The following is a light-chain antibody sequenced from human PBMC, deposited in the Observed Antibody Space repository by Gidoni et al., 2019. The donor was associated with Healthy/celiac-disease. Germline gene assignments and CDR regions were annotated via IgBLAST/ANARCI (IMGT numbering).Light chain of an antibody. Sequence: DIVMTQSPDSLAVSLGERATINCKSSQSVLYSSNNKNYLTWYQKKPGQPPKLLIFWASTRESGVPDRFSGSGSGTDFTTTISSLQAEDVAVYYCQKYYSSPWTFGQGTKVEIK. V-gene: IGKV4-1*01. J-gene: IGKJ1*01. CDR2: WAS. CDR1: QSVLYSSNNKNY. CDR3: QKYYSSPWT.